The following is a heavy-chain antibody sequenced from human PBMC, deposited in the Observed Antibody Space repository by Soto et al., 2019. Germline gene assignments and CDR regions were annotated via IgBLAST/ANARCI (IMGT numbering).Heavy chain of an antibody. CDR1: GYSFTSYW. J-gene: IGHJ6*02. D-gene: IGHD3-3*01. V-gene: IGHV5-51*01. Sequence: PGESLKISCKGSGYSFTSYWIGWVRQMPGKGLEWRGIIYPGDSDTIYSPSFQGQVTISADESISTAHLQWKSLKASDTAMYYCARKILHYDSWSNTYYYYCLDFWGQGTTVTVSS. CDR3: ARKILHYDSWSNTYYYYCLDF. CDR2: IYPGDSDT.